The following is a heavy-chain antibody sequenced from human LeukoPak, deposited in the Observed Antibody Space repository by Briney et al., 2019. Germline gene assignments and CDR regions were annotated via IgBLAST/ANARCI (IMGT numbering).Heavy chain of an antibody. D-gene: IGHD6-13*01. CDR2: IIPILGIA. CDR3: ARGTGYSSSPPTSF. CDR1: GGTFSSYA. Sequence: GASVRVSCKASGGTFSSYAISWVRQAPGQGLEWMGRIIPILGIANYAQKFQGRVTITADKSTSTAYMELSSLRSEDTAVYYCARGTGYSSSPPTSFWGQGTMVTVSS. V-gene: IGHV1-69*04. J-gene: IGHJ3*01.